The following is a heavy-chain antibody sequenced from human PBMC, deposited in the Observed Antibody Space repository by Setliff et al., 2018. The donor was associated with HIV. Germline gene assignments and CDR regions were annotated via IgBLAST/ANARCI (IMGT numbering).Heavy chain of an antibody. CDR3: ESGYFYDSPNPPFDI. CDR2: ISADNGNT. V-gene: IGHV1-18*01. D-gene: IGHD3-22*01. CDR1: GYTFTSYG. Sequence: ASVKVSCKASGYTFTSYGISWERQAPGQGLEWMGWISADNGNTNYAQKLQGRDTMTKDTSTSTAYMELRSLRSDNTAVYYCESGYFYDSPNPPFDIWGQGTMVTVSS. J-gene: IGHJ3*02.